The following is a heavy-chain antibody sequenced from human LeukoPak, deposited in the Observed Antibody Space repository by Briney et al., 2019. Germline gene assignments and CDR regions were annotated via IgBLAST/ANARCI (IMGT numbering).Heavy chain of an antibody. CDR1: GFTFDDYA. J-gene: IGHJ6*03. V-gene: IGHV3-9*01. CDR3: ARDGDYGTPVGDNYHYMDV. D-gene: IGHD4/OR15-4a*01. Sequence: PGGSLRLSCAASGFTFDDYAMHWVRQAPGKGLEWVSGISWNSGSIGYADSVKGRFTISRDNVKNSLYLQMNSLRAEDTAVYYCARDGDYGTPVGDNYHYMDVWGKGTTVTVSS. CDR2: ISWNSGSI.